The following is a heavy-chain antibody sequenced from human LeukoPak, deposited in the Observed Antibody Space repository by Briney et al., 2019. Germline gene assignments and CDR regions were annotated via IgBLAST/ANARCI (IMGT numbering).Heavy chain of an antibody. CDR1: GFTFSDYY. Sequence: GGSLRLSCAASGFTFSDYYMSWIRQAPGKGLEWVSVISRNGAHPYYIDSVRDRFTVSRDNSKNIMYLQMNSLRAEDAALYYCTTPGDSGWYNHWGQGTLVTVSS. V-gene: IGHV3-23*01. D-gene: IGHD6-19*01. J-gene: IGHJ4*02. CDR3: TTPGDSGWYNH. CDR2: ISRNGAHP.